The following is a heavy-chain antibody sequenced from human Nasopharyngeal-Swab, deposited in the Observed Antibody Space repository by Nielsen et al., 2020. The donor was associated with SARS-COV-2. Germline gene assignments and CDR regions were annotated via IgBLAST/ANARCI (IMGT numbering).Heavy chain of an antibody. D-gene: IGHD6-13*01. V-gene: IGHV3-72*01. CDR3: ARGGGGTAAAGALSYYYGMDV. CDR1: GFTFSDHY. CDR2: SRNKANSYTT. J-gene: IGHJ6*02. Sequence: GESLKISCAASGFTFSDHYMDWVRQAPGKGLEWVGRSRNKANSYTTEYVASVKGRFTISRDDSEKSLYLQMSSLKTEDTAVYYCARGGGGTAAAGALSYYYGMDVWGQGTTVTVSS.